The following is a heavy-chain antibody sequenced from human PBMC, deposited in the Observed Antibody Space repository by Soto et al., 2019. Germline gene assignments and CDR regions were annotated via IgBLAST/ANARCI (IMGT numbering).Heavy chain of an antibody. Sequence: GGSLRLSCAASGFTFSSYAMSWVRQAPGKGLEWVSAISGSGGSTYYADSVKGRFTISRDNSKNTLYLQMNSLRAEDTAVYYCAKQSTIFGVAEGDYWGQGTLVTVSS. CDR1: GFTFSSYA. CDR3: AKQSTIFGVAEGDY. V-gene: IGHV3-23*01. CDR2: ISGSGGST. J-gene: IGHJ4*02. D-gene: IGHD3-3*01.